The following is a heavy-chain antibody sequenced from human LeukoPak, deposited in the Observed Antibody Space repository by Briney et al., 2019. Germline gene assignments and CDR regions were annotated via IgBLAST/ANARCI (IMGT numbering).Heavy chain of an antibody. D-gene: IGHD3-10*01. CDR3: ARVLYYYGPGDN. J-gene: IGHJ4*02. CDR2: INPNSGGT. CDR1: GYTFTYYY. Sequence: ASVKVSCKASGYTFTYYYMHWVRQAPGQGLEWMGRINPNSGGTIYAQKFQGRVTMTRDTSISTAYMELSRLTSDDTAVYYCARVLYYYGPGDNWGQGALVTVSS. V-gene: IGHV1-2*06.